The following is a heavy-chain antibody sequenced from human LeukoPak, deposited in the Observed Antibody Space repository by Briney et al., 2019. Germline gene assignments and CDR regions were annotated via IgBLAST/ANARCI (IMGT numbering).Heavy chain of an antibody. J-gene: IGHJ4*02. CDR1: GYTFTSYG. Sequence: GASVKVSCKASGYTFTSYGISWVRQAPGQGLEWMGWISAYNGNTNYAQKLQGRVTMTTDTSTGTAYMELRSLRSDDTAVYYCARDRVNYYDSSGPPIPTDYWGQGTLVTVSS. D-gene: IGHD3-22*01. CDR3: ARDRVNYYDSSGPPIPTDY. V-gene: IGHV1-18*01. CDR2: ISAYNGNT.